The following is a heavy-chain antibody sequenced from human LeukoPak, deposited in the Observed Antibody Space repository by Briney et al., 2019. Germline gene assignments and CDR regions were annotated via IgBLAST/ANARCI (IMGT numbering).Heavy chain of an antibody. CDR1: GFPISSNY. CDR3: ARGDGYGIFDY. V-gene: IGHV3-53*01. D-gene: IGHD5-24*01. Sequence: GGSLRLSCAASGFPISSNYMSWVRQAPGKGLEGVSVIYSGGSTYYADSVQGRFTISRDNSKNTLYLQMNSLRAEDTAVYYCARGDGYGIFDYWGQGTLVTVSS. J-gene: IGHJ4*02. CDR2: IYSGGST.